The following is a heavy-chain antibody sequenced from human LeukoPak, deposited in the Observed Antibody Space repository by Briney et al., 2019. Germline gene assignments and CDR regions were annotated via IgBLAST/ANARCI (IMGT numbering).Heavy chain of an antibody. Sequence: QTGGSLRLSCAASGFTFSSYSMDWVRQAPGKGLEWVANIKQDGSEKNYVDSVKGRFIISRDNAKNSLYLQMNTLRADDTAVYYCARDGFGTGSNWGQGTLVTVSS. J-gene: IGHJ4*02. CDR3: ARDGFGTGSN. V-gene: IGHV3-7*03. CDR2: IKQDGSEK. D-gene: IGHD3-16*01. CDR1: GFTFSSYS.